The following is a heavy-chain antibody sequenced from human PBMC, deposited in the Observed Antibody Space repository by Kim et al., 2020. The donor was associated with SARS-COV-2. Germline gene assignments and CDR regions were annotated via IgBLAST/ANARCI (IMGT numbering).Heavy chain of an antibody. CDR3: TRGSFYDTTTGYFDY. CDR2: IRSRAYAGTT. Sequence: GGSLRLSCTSSGFTFGHYGVAWVRQAPGKGLEWLGFIRSRAYAGTTEHAAAVKGRLIISRDDSKNIAYLQMNSLEIADTALYYCTRGSFYDTTTGYFDYWGPGTLVTVSS. V-gene: IGHV3-49*04. CDR1: GFTFGHYG. D-gene: IGHD5-18*01. J-gene: IGHJ4*02.